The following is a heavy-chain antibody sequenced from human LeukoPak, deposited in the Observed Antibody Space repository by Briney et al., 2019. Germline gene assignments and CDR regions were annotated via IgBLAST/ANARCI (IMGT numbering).Heavy chain of an antibody. J-gene: IGHJ5*02. D-gene: IGHD2-2*01. CDR1: GYTFTGYY. Sequence: GASVKVSSKASGYTFTGYYMHWVRQAHGQGLEWMGWINPNSGGTNYAQKFQGRVTMTRDTSISTAYMELSRLTSDDPAVYYCARALGYCSSTSCFAWFDPWGQGTLVTVSS. V-gene: IGHV1-2*02. CDR2: INPNSGGT. CDR3: ARALGYCSSTSCFAWFDP.